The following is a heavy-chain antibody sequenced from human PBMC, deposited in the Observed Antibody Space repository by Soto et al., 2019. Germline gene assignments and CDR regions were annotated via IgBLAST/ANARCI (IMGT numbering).Heavy chain of an antibody. V-gene: IGHV1-18*01. Sequence: ASVKVSCKASGYTFTSYGISWVRQAPGQGLEWMGWISAYNGNTNYAQKLQGRVTMTTDTSTSTAYMELRSLRSDDTAVYYCAREAGGFGNLGVPDSFDIWGKGTMVTV. CDR2: ISAYNGNT. D-gene: IGHD3-10*01. CDR3: AREAGGFGNLGVPDSFDI. J-gene: IGHJ3*02. CDR1: GYTFTSYG.